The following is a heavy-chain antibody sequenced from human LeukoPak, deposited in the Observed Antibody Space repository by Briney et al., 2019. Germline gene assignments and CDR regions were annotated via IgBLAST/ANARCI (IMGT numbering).Heavy chain of an antibody. Sequence: GGSLRLSCAASGFTFSSYWMSWVRQAPGKGLEWVANIKQDGSEKYYVDSVKGRFTISRDNAKNSLYLQMNSLRAEDTAVYYCAKVFRTVVTAGFDYWGQGTLVTVSS. D-gene: IGHD4-23*01. J-gene: IGHJ4*02. CDR3: AKVFRTVVTAGFDY. CDR2: IKQDGSEK. CDR1: GFTFSSYW. V-gene: IGHV3-7*01.